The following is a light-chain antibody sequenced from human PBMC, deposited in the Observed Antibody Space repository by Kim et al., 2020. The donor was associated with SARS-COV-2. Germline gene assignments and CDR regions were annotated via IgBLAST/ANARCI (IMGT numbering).Light chain of an antibody. J-gene: IGKJ2*01. V-gene: IGKV3-20*01. CDR3: LQYGGSMGT. CDR1: QSFRNNY. Sequence: EIVLTQSPGTLSLSPGERATLSCRASQSFRNNYLAWYQQKPGQAPRLLIYGASSRATGIPDRFSGSGSGTDFTLTISRLEPEDFAVYYCLQYGGSMGTFGQGTKLEI. CDR2: GAS.